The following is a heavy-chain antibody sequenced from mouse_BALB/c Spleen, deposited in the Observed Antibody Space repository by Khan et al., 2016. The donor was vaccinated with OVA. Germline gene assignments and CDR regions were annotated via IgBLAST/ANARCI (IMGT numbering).Heavy chain of an antibody. CDR3: VRDGAYHRNDGWFAY. CDR2: LNPSNGYT. Sequence: VQLQESGAELARPGASVKMSCKASGYTFTSYTIHWIKKRPGQGLEWIGYLNPSNGYTNYNQKFKDKATLTTDKSSTTAYLQLSRLTSDDSAVDNCVRDGAYHRNDGWFAYWGQGTLVTVSA. D-gene: IGHD2-14*01. V-gene: IGHV1-4*01. J-gene: IGHJ3*01. CDR1: GYTFTSYT.